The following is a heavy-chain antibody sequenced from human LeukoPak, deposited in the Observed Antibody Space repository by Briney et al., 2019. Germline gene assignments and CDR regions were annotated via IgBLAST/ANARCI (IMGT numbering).Heavy chain of an antibody. V-gene: IGHV4-30-4*08. CDR2: IYYSGKT. CDR1: GGSISSGNYH. J-gene: IGHJ6*03. CDR3: ARDREAYGSRLHYYYYMDV. Sequence: SSETLSLTCTVSGGSISSGNYHWSWIRQPRGKGLEWIGYIYYSGKTYYNPSRKSRLTISVDTSKNQFSLKLRSLTAADTAVYYCARDREAYGSRLHYYYYMDVWGKGTTVTVSS. D-gene: IGHD3-10*01.